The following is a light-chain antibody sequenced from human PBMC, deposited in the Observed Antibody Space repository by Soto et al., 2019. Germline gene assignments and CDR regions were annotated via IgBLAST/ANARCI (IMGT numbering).Light chain of an antibody. CDR3: QSYDSSLSGYV. CDR2: ANS. Sequence: QSVLTQPPSVSGAPGQRVTISCTGSSSNIGAGYDVHWYQQLPGTAPNLLIYANSNRPSGVPDRFSGSKSGTSASLAITGLQAEDEADYYCQSYDSSLSGYVFGTGTKVTVL. V-gene: IGLV1-40*01. CDR1: SSNIGAGYD. J-gene: IGLJ1*01.